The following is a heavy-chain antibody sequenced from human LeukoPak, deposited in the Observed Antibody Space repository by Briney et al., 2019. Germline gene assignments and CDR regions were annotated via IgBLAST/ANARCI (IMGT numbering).Heavy chain of an antibody. CDR3: AGDTYYYGSGTYYFNY. D-gene: IGHD3-10*01. CDR2: IYSSGST. V-gene: IGHV4-61*02. Sequence: SETLSLTCTVSGGSISSDNYYWSWIRQPAGKGLEWIGRIYSSGSTNYNPSLKSRVTISVDTSKNQISLKLKSVTAADTAVYYCAGDTYYYGSGTYYFNYWGQGTLVTVSS. J-gene: IGHJ4*02. CDR1: GGSISSDNYY.